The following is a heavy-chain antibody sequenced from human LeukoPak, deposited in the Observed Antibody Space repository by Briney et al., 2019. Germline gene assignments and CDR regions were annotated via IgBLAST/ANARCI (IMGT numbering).Heavy chain of an antibody. CDR2: INPNSGGT. CDR1: GYTFTGYY. Sequence: ASVKVSCKASGYTFTGYYMHWVRQAPGQGLEWMGRINPNSGGTNYAQKFQGRVTMTRDTSISTAYMELSRLRSDGTAVYYCATSSIAVAGTEGSDYWGQGTLVTVSS. J-gene: IGHJ4*02. V-gene: IGHV1-2*06. D-gene: IGHD6-19*01. CDR3: ATSSIAVAGTEGSDY.